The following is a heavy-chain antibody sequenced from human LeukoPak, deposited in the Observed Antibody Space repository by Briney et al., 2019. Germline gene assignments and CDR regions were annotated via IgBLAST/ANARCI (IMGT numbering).Heavy chain of an antibody. D-gene: IGHD3-10*01. V-gene: IGHV3-23*01. CDR1: GFTLNSYH. CDR3: AKVMVRGVIRFDY. CDR2: ISGSGGST. J-gene: IGHJ4*02. Sequence: GGSLRLSCEASGFTLNSYHMSWVRQAPGKGLEWVSAISGSGGSTYYADSVKGRFTISRDNSKNTLYLQMNSLRAEDTAVYYCAKVMVRGVIRFDYWGQGTLVTVSS.